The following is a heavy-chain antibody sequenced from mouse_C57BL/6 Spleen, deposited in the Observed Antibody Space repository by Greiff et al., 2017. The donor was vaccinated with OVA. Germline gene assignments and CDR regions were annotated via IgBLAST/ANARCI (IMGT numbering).Heavy chain of an antibody. D-gene: IGHD4-1*02. CDR2: INPSNGGT. Sequence: QVQLQQPGPELVKPGASLKLSCKASGYTFTSYWMHWVKQRPGQGLEWIGNINPSNGGTNYNHTFKSKATLTAAKSSSTASIQLGGLAAEDSAVYWCARRQLGYWYFGGWGTGATVAGS. CDR1: GYTFTSYW. V-gene: IGHV1-53*01. CDR3: ARRQLGYWYFGG. J-gene: IGHJ1*03.